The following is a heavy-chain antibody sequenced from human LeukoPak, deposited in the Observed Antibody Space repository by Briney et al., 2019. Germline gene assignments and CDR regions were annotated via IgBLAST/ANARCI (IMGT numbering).Heavy chain of an antibody. J-gene: IGHJ4*02. V-gene: IGHV3-53*01. D-gene: IGHD4-17*01. CDR3: ARGRQNYGDYPY. Sequence: GGSLRLSCVVSGFTVSGDYISWFRQAPGKGLEWVSVLYYSVSTFYKDSVKGRFTTSGDNFKNTVYLQMNSLRAEDTAVYYCARGRQNYGDYPYWGQGTLVTVSS. CDR2: LYYSVST. CDR1: GFTVSGDY.